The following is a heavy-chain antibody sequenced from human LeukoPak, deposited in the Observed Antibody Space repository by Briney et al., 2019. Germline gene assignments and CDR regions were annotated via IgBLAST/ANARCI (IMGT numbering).Heavy chain of an antibody. Sequence: AGGSLRLSCAASGFTVSSNYMSWVRQAPGKGLESVSAISGSGGSTYYADSVKGRFTISRDNSKNTLYLQMNSLRAEDTAVYYCAKDNLYGSGSYYDYWGQGTLVTVSS. CDR1: GFTVSSNY. V-gene: IGHV3-23*01. D-gene: IGHD3-10*01. J-gene: IGHJ4*02. CDR2: ISGSGGST. CDR3: AKDNLYGSGSYYDY.